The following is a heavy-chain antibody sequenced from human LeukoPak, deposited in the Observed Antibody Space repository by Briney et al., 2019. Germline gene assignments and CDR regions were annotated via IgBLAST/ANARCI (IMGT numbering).Heavy chain of an antibody. CDR2: ISHDGTVT. Sequence: PGGSLRLSCAASGFTFSSYEMNWVRQAPGKGLMWVSRISHDGTVTSYADSVKDRFTVSRDNARNTLYLQMNSLRADDTAVYYCARDVNLLFFDVWGRSTLVTVAS. D-gene: IGHD2-21*01. CDR1: GFTFSSYE. J-gene: IGHJ2*01. V-gene: IGHV3-74*01. CDR3: ARDVNLLFFDV.